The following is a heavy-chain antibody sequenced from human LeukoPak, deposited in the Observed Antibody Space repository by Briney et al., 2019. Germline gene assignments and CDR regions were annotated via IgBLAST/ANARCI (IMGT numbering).Heavy chain of an antibody. J-gene: IGHJ3*02. CDR2: QSDTGAYT. CDR3: ARKWNGGFDI. CDR1: GFTFSNYA. Sequence: PGVSLRLSCTASGFTFSNYAMSWVRQAPGKGLEWVSDQSDTGAYTNYVGSAKGRFTISRDNSKNTLWLQMNSLRAEDTAVYYCARKWNGGFDIWSQGTMVTVSS. D-gene: IGHD1-1*01. V-gene: IGHV3-23*01.